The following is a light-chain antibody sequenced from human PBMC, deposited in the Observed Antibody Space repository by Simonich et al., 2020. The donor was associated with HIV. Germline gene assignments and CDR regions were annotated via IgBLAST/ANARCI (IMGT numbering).Light chain of an antibody. J-gene: IGKJ1*01. CDR3: QQYYSTPPT. CDR1: QCVLYSSNIKNY. Sequence: DIVMTQSPDSLAVSLGERATINCKSSQCVLYSSNIKNYLAWYQQKPGPPPKLLIYWASTREAGVPDRFSGSGSGTDFTLTIRSLQAEDVAVYYCQQYYSTPPTFGQGTKVEIK. V-gene: IGKV4-1*01. CDR2: WAS.